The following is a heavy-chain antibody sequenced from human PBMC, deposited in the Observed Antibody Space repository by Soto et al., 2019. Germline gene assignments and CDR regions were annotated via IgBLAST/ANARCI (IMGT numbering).Heavy chain of an antibody. CDR2: INHSGST. CDR3: ARGYGIAAAGTGTRFDP. Sequence: SETLSLTCAVYGGSFSGYYWSWIRQPPGKGLEWIGEINHSGSTNYNPSLKSRVTISVDTSKNQFSLKLSSVTAADTAVYYCARGYGIAAAGTGTRFDPWGQGTLVTVSS. D-gene: IGHD6-13*01. V-gene: IGHV4-34*01. J-gene: IGHJ5*02. CDR1: GGSFSGYY.